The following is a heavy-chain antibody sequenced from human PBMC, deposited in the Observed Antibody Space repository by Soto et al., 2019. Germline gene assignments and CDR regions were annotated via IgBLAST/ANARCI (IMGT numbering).Heavy chain of an antibody. CDR1: GFTFSSYA. CDR2: ISGSGGST. V-gene: IGHV3-23*01. CDR3: AKHTRITMVRGIYY. D-gene: IGHD3-10*01. J-gene: IGHJ4*02. Sequence: GGSLRLSCAASGFTFSSYAMSWVRQAPGKGLEWVSAISGSGGSTYYADSVKGRFTISRDNSKNTLYLQMNSLRAEDTAVYYCAKHTRITMVRGIYYWGQGTLVTVSS.